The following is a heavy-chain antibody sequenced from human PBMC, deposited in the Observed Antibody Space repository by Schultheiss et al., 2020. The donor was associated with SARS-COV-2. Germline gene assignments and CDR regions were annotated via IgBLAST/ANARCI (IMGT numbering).Heavy chain of an antibody. V-gene: IGHV4-34*01. Sequence: SETLSLTCTVSGGSISSYYWSWIRQPPGKGLEWIGEINHSGSTNYNPSLKSRVTISVDTSKNQFSLKLSSVTAADTAVYYCARGIAAAGTKEFDYWGQGTLVTVSS. J-gene: IGHJ4*02. D-gene: IGHD6-13*01. CDR3: ARGIAAAGTKEFDY. CDR1: GGSISSYY. CDR2: INHSGST.